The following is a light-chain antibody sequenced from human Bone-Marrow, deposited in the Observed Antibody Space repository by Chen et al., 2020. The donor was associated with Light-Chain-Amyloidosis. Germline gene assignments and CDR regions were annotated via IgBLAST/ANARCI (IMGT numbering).Light chain of an antibody. V-gene: IGLV2-14*01. CDR3: TSFTNNNAPVL. CDR2: DVK. J-gene: IGLJ2*01. CDR1: SSDVGAYNY. Sequence: QSALTQPASVSGSPGQSITISCTGTSSDVGAYNYVSWYQQHPGKAPKLMIYDVKNRPSGVSNRFSGSKSGNTASLTICGLQAEDEADYYCTSFTNNNAPVLFGGGTKLTVL.